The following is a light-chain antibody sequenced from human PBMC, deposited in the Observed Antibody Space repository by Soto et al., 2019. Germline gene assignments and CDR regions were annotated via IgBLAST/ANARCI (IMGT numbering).Light chain of an antibody. CDR2: EVS. CDR3: AAYASTSVRI. V-gene: IGLV2-14*01. J-gene: IGLJ1*01. CDR1: SNDVGAYKY. Sequence: ALTQPASVSGSPGQSITISCTGTSNDVGAYKYVSWYQQHPGKAPKVMIYEVSNRPSGVSNRFSGSKSGNTASLTISGLQAEDEADYYCAAYASTSVRIFGTGTKLTVL.